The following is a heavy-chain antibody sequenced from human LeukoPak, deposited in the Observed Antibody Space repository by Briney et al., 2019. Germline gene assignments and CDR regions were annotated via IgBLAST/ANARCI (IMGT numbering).Heavy chain of an antibody. CDR3: AKDLTYQLLVDNAFDI. J-gene: IGHJ3*02. CDR1: GFTFSSYA. Sequence: GGSLGLSCAASGFTFSSYAMSWVRQAPGKGLEWVSAIRGSGGSKYYADSVKGRFTISRDNSKNTLYLQMNSLRAEDTAVYYCAKDLTYQLLVDNAFDIWGQGTMVTVSS. D-gene: IGHD2-2*01. V-gene: IGHV3-23*01. CDR2: IRGSGGSK.